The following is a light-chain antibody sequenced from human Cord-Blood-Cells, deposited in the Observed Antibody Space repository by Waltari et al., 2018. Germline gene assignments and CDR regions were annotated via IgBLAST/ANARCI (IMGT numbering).Light chain of an antibody. Sequence: QSALTQPASVSGSPGQSLTISCTGTSSDVGGHNYVSWYQQHPGKAPKLMIYDVSNRPSGLSNRFSGSKSGNTASLTISGLQAEDEADYYCSSYTSSSTLVFGGGTKLTVL. J-gene: IGLJ2*01. CDR3: SSYTSSSTLV. CDR2: DVS. CDR1: SSDVGGHNY. V-gene: IGLV2-14*01.